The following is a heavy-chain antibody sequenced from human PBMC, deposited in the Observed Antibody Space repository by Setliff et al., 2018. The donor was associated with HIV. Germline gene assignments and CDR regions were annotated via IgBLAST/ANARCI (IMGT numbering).Heavy chain of an antibody. CDR1: GFTFNAYA. J-gene: IGHJ6*04. CDR3: VKDGTPIGRYYQYFHV. Sequence: PGGSLRLSCAASGFTFNAYAMHWVRQPPGKGLEWVSGISSNTDNIYYADSVTGRFTISRDNAKNSLLLQMNDLRPEDTAFYYCVKDGTPIGRYYQYFHVWGEGIMVTVSS. V-gene: IGHV3-9*01. CDR2: ISSNTDNI. D-gene: IGHD1-26*01.